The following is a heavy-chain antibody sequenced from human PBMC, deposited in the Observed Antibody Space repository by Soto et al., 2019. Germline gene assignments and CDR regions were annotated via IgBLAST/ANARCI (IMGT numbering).Heavy chain of an antibody. Sequence: SETLSLTCTFSCGSIISGGYYWSWIRQHPGKGLEWIGYIYYSGSTYYNPSLKSRVTISVDTSKNQFSLKLSSVTAADTAVYYCARLERGSSSAADAFDIWGQGTMVTVSS. V-gene: IGHV4-31*03. CDR3: ARLERGSSSAADAFDI. J-gene: IGHJ3*02. D-gene: IGHD6-6*01. CDR2: IYYSGST. CDR1: CGSIISGGYY.